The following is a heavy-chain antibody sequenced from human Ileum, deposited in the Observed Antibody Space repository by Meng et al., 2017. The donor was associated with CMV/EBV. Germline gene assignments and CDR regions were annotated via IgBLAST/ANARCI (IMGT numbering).Heavy chain of an antibody. Sequence: GGSLRLSCAASGFTFSSYAMNWVRQAPGKGLEWVSTISGSDGGTDYAHSVKGRFTISRDNSKNTLYLQMNSLRAEDTAVYYCAKASSGSYYYYGMDVWGQGTTVTVSS. D-gene: IGHD1-26*01. V-gene: IGHV3-23*01. CDR1: GFTFSSYA. CDR2: ISGSDGGT. CDR3: AKASSGSYYYYGMDV. J-gene: IGHJ6*02.